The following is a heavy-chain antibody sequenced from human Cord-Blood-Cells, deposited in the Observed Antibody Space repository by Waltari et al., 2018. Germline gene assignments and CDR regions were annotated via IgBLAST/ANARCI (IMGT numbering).Heavy chain of an antibody. Sequence: QVQLQESGPGLVKPSETLSLTCTVSGYSIRSGYYWGWVRQPSGKGLEWIGSTYHSGSPYYNPSLKSRVTISVDTSKNQFSLKLSSVTAADTAVYYCARDAGQREWLLYYYYGMDVWGQGTTVTVSS. J-gene: IGHJ6*02. CDR1: GYSIRSGYY. CDR3: ARDAGQREWLLYYYYGMDV. V-gene: IGHV4-38-2*02. D-gene: IGHD3-3*01. CDR2: TYHSGSP.